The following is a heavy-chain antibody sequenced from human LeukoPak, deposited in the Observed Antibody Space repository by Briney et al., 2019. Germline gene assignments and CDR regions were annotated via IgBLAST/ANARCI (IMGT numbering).Heavy chain of an antibody. CDR1: GFTFSNYW. Sequence: GGFLRLSCAASGFTFSNYWLTWVRQAPGQGLEWVANIKQDGSEKHYVDSVKGRFTISRDNAKNSLYLQMNSLRTEDTAVYYCARDRQIAYWGQGTLVTVSS. J-gene: IGHJ4*02. V-gene: IGHV3-7*01. CDR3: ARDRQIAY. CDR2: IKQDGSEK.